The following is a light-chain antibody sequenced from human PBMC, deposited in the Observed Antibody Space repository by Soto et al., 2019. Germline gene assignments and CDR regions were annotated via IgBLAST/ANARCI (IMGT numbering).Light chain of an antibody. J-gene: IGKJ3*01. CDR2: GAS. Sequence: EIVLTQSPGTLSLSPGERATLSCRASQSVSSSYLAWYQQKPGQAPRLLIYGASSRATGIPDRFSGSASGTDFTLPISRLETEDFAVYYCQQYGSSPLFTFGPGTKVDIK. V-gene: IGKV3-20*01. CDR3: QQYGSSPLFT. CDR1: QSVSSSY.